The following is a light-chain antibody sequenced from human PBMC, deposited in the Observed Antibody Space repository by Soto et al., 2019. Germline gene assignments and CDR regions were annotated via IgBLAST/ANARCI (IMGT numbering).Light chain of an antibody. Sequence: EIVLTQSPGTLSLSPGEEATLSCRASQSVSSYLAWYQQKPGQAPRLLLYDASNRATGIPARFSGSGSGTDFTITIRRLEPEDFEVYYCKQRSNWPLTFGGGTTVDIK. CDR2: DAS. V-gene: IGKV3-11*01. CDR3: KQRSNWPLT. CDR1: QSVSSY. J-gene: IGKJ4*01.